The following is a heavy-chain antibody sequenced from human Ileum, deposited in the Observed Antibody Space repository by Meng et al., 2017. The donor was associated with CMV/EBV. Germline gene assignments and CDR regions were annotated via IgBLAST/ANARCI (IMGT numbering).Heavy chain of an antibody. Sequence: YIFTKLYIHWVGRAPGQGLEWMGIVNSSGGNTNYAQKFQGKVTMTRDTSTSTVYMELGSLGSDDTAVYFCARANYDVLTGNLWFHFDYWGQGTLVTVSS. CDR1: YIFTKLY. CDR3: ARANYDVLTGNLWFHFDY. V-gene: IGHV1-46*01. CDR2: VNSSGGNT. D-gene: IGHD3-9*01. J-gene: IGHJ4*02.